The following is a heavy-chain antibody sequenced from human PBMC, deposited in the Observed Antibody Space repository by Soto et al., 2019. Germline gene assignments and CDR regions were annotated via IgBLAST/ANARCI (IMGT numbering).Heavy chain of an antibody. V-gene: IGHV1-8*01. CDR3: ARISYGAVAIEAPAEYFQH. CDR2: MNPNSGNT. J-gene: IGHJ1*01. D-gene: IGHD6-19*01. Sequence: ASVKVSCKASGYTFTSYDINWVRQATGQGLEWMGWMNPNSGNTGYAQKFQGRVTMTRNTSISTAYMELSSLRSEDTAVYYCARISYGAVAIEAPAEYFQHWGQGTLVTVSS. CDR1: GYTFTSYD.